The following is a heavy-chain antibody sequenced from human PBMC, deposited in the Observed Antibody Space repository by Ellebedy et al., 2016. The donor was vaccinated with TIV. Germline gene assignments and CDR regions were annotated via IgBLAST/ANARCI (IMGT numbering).Heavy chain of an antibody. CDR3: ARSLAGYGYIDS. CDR1: GYNFATYW. V-gene: IGHV5-51*01. Sequence: GESLKISCKASGYNFATYWIGWLRQTPGKGLEWMGITFPLDSDTRYSPSFQGQVTISADRTLNTAYLQWSSLRASDTAMYYCARSLAGYGYIDSWGQGTLVNVSS. D-gene: IGHD5-12*01. J-gene: IGHJ4*02. CDR2: TFPLDSDT.